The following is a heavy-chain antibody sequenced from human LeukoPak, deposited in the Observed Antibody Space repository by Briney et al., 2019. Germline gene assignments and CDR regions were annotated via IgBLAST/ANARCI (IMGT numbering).Heavy chain of an antibody. J-gene: IGHJ4*02. CDR3: ARYVVVTAYFDY. V-gene: IGHV4-59*01. CDR2: IYYSGST. Sequence: SETLFLTCTVSGGSISSYYWSWIRQPPGKGLEWIGYIYYSGSTNYNPSLKSRVTISVDTSKNQFSLKLSSVTAADTAVYYCARYVVVTAYFDYWGQGTLVTVSS. CDR1: GGSISSYY. D-gene: IGHD2-21*02.